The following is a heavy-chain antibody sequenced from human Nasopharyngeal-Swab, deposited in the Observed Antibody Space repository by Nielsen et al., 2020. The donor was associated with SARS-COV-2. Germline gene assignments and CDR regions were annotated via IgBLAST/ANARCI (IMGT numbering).Heavy chain of an antibody. CDR1: GFTIGRYW. CDR2: LHSDGSGT. V-gene: IGHV3-74*01. D-gene: IGHD5-24*01. Sequence: GGSLRLSCAASGFTIGRYWMLWVRHAPGKGLVWVSRLHSDGSGTTYADSVRGRFTISRDNAKNTLYLQMNSLRAEDTAVYYCARGGDGYSMDYWGQGTLVTVSS. CDR3: ARGGDGYSMDY. J-gene: IGHJ4*02.